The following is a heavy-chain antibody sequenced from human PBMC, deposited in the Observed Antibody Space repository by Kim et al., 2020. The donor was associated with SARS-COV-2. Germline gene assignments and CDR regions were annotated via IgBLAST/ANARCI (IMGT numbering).Heavy chain of an antibody. J-gene: IGHJ4*02. D-gene: IGHD6-13*01. CDR3: ARSGYSSSWYSSFDY. V-gene: IGHV1-46*01. Sequence: QKFQGRVTMTRDTSTSTVYMELSSLRSEDTAVYYCARSGYSSSWYSSFDYWGQGTLVTVSS.